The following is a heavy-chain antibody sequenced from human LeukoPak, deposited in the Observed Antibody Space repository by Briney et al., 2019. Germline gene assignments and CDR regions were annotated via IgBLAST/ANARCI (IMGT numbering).Heavy chain of an antibody. CDR1: EFTFSSHW. Sequence: PGGFLRLSCAASEFTFSSHWMSWVRQAPGKGLEWVANIKEDGSEKYYVDSVKGRFTISRDNAKNSLYLQMNSLRAEDTAVYFCCRRWLNYYYYGMDVWGQGTTVTVSS. D-gene: IGHD5-18*01. J-gene: IGHJ6*02. CDR2: IKEDGSEK. CDR3: CRRWLNYYYYGMDV. V-gene: IGHV3-7*01.